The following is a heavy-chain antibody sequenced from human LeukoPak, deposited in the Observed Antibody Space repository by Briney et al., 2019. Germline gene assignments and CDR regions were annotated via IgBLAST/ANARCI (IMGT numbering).Heavy chain of an antibody. D-gene: IGHD4-23*01. V-gene: IGHV1-2*02. J-gene: IGHJ6*02. CDR2: INPNSGGT. CDR1: GYTFTGYY. Sequence: ASVKVSCKASGYTFTGYYMHWVRQAPGQGLEGMGWINPNSGGTNYAQKFQGRVTMTRDTSISTAYMELSRLRSDDTAVYYCARPTVVTGLYYYGMDVWGQGTTVTVSS. CDR3: ARPTVVTGLYYYGMDV.